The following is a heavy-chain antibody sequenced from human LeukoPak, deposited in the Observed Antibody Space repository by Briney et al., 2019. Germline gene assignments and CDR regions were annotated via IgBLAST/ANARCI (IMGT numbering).Heavy chain of an antibody. CDR3: LRSRGNSYGYCDS. CDR2: INGGGTSI. J-gene: IGHJ5*01. V-gene: IGHV3-74*01. D-gene: IGHD5-18*01. Sequence: GGSLRLPCAASGFTFSSDWMHWVRQVPGEGLVWVSRINGGGTSISYADSVKGRFTISRDNAKNILYLQMNSLRDEDSAVYHCLRSRGNSYGYCDSWGQGTLVTVSS. CDR1: GFTFSSDW.